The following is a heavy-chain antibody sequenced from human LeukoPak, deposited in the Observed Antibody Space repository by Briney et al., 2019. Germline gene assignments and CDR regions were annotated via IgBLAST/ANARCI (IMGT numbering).Heavy chain of an antibody. Sequence: PGGSLRLSCAASAFTVSTNYMSWVRQAPGKGLEWVSVIYSDGTTYYADSVKGRFTISRDNSKNTVYLQMNSLRAEDTAVYYCARETGDCSSTSCRHGDYYMDVWGKGTTVTVSS. CDR3: ARETGDCSSTSCRHGDYYMDV. CDR1: AFTVSTNY. CDR2: IYSDGTT. D-gene: IGHD2-2*01. V-gene: IGHV3-53*01. J-gene: IGHJ6*03.